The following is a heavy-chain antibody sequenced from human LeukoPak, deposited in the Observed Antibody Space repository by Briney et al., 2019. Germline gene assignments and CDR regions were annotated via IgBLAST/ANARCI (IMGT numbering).Heavy chain of an antibody. V-gene: IGHV4-59*01. CDR1: GGSISSYY. Sequence: SETLSLTCTVSGGSISSYYWSWIRQPPGKGLEWIGYIYYSGSTNYNPSLKSRVTISVDTSKNQFSLKLSSVTAADTAVYYCVRAAFGFDPWGQGTLVTVSS. J-gene: IGHJ5*02. CDR2: IYYSGST. CDR3: VRAAFGFDP.